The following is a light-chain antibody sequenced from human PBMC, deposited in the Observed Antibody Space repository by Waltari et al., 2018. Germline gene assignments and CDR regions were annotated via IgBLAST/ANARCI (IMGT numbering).Light chain of an antibody. Sequence: DIQMTQSPSTLSASIGDRVTITCRASQSISGWLAWYQQKPGKAPKLLIFKTSNLQSGVPSRFSGSVSGTDFTLTISSLQPDDFATYYCQHYNSYSPITFGQGTRLEIK. V-gene: IGKV1-5*03. J-gene: IGKJ5*01. CDR1: QSISGW. CDR2: KTS. CDR3: QHYNSYSPIT.